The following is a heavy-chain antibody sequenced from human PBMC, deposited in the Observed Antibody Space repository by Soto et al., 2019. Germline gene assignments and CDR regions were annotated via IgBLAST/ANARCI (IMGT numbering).Heavy chain of an antibody. J-gene: IGHJ3*02. CDR1: GFTFSRYG. Sequence: QVQLVESGGGVVQPGRPLRLSCTASGFTFSRYGVHWVRQAPGKGLEWVSFISYDGSRTYYADSVKGRFTISRDNSKNTVFLQMDSLRAEDTAVYYCAKNLLEEPADYYDTKADALDTWGQGTMGTVSS. CDR3: AKNLLEEPADYYDTKADALDT. D-gene: IGHD3-22*01. CDR2: ISYDGSRT. V-gene: IGHV3-33*06.